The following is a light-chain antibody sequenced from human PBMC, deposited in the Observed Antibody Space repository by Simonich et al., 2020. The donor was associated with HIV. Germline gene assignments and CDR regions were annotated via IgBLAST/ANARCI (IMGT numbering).Light chain of an antibody. V-gene: IGKV1-39*01. J-gene: IGKJ2*01. Sequence: DIQMTQSPSSLSASVGDRVTITCRASQSISSYLNWFQHKPGKAPKLLIYAAFRLQSGVPSRFSGSGSGTESTLTISSLQPEDFATYFCQQSYSVPYTFGQGTKLDI. CDR3: QQSYSVPYT. CDR1: QSISSY. CDR2: AAF.